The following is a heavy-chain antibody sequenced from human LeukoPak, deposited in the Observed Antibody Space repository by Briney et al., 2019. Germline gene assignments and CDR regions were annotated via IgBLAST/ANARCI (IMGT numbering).Heavy chain of an antibody. J-gene: IGHJ1*01. CDR2: IYYSGST. CDR3: ARLYYYDSSGPH. V-gene: IGHV4-39*01. D-gene: IGHD3-22*01. CDR1: GGSISSSSYY. Sequence: PSETLSLTCTVSGGSISSSSYYWGWIRQPPGKGLEWIGSIYYSGSTYYNPSLKSRVTISVDTAKNQFSLKLSSVTAADTAVYYCARLYYYDSSGPHGGQGTLVTVS.